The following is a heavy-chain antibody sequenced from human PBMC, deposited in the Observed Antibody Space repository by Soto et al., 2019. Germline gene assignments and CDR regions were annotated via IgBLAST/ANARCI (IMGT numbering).Heavy chain of an antibody. CDR2: INPNSGGT. Sequence: ASVKVSCKASGYTFTGYYMHWVRQAPGQGLEWMGWINPNSGGTNYAQKFQGWVTMTRDTSISTAYMELSRLRSDDTAVYYCARALEAAAGYYFDYWGQGTLVTVSS. J-gene: IGHJ4*02. CDR3: ARALEAAAGYYFDY. D-gene: IGHD6-13*01. CDR1: GYTFTGYY. V-gene: IGHV1-2*04.